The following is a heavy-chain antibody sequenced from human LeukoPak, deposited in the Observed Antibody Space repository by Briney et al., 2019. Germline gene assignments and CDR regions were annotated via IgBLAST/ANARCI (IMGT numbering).Heavy chain of an antibody. D-gene: IGHD6-13*01. V-gene: IGHV4-31*03. J-gene: IGHJ4*02. CDR1: GGSISSGGYY. CDR3: ARDVEGAAAFGY. Sequence: PSETLSLTCTVSGGSISSGGYYWSWIRQHPGKGLERIGYIYYSGSTYYNPSLKSRVTISVDTSKNQFSLKLSSVTAADTAVYYCARDVEGAAAFGYWGQGTLVTVSS. CDR2: IYYSGST.